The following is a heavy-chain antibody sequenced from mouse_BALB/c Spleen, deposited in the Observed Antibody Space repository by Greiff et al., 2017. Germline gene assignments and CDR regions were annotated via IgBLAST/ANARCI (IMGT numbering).Heavy chain of an antibody. J-gene: IGHJ3*01. Sequence: EVMLVESGPGLVKPSQSLSLTCTVTGYSITSDYAWNWIRQFPGNKLEWMGYISYSGSTSYNPSLKSRISITRDTSKNQFFLQLNSVTTEDTATYYCAHYYGSWFAYWGQGTLVTVSA. CDR1: GYSITSDYA. V-gene: IGHV3-2*02. D-gene: IGHD1-2*01. CDR3: AHYYGSWFAY. CDR2: ISYSGST.